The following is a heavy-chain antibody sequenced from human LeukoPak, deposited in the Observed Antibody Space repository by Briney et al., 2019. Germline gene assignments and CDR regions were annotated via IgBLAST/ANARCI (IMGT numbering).Heavy chain of an antibody. J-gene: IGHJ5*02. Sequence: NPSETLSLTCTVSGYSISSGYYWGWIRQPPGKGLEWIGSIYHSGSTNYNPSLKSRVTISVDTSKNQFSLKLSSVTAADTAVYYCARGSYYYDIGWFDPWGQGTLVTVSS. CDR2: IYHSGST. CDR1: GYSISSGYY. CDR3: ARGSYYYDIGWFDP. V-gene: IGHV4-38-2*02. D-gene: IGHD3-22*01.